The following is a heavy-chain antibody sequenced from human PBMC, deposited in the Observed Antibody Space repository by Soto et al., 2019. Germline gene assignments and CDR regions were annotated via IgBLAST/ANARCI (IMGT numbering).Heavy chain of an antibody. J-gene: IGHJ4*02. D-gene: IGHD3-22*01. Sequence: EVQLLESGGGLVQPGGSLRLSCAASGFTFSSYAMSWVRQAPGKGPEWVSGISGSGGSTYYADSVKGRFTISRDNSKNTLYLQMNSLRAEDTAVYYCAKDIRSGYYSNTFDYWGQGTLVTASS. CDR3: AKDIRSGYYSNTFDY. CDR2: ISGSGGST. V-gene: IGHV3-23*01. CDR1: GFTFSSYA.